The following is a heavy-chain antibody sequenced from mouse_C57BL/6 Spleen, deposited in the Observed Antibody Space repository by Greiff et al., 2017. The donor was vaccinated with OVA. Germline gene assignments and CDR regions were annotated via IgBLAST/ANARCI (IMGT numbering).Heavy chain of an antibody. D-gene: IGHD1-1*01. CDR3: ARGYGSSYEYFDV. Sequence: QVHVKQSGAELAKPGASVKLSCKASGYTFTSYWMHWVKQRPGQGLEWIGYINPSSGYTKYNQKFKDKATLTADKSSSTAYMQLSSLTYEDSAVDYCARGYGSSYEYFDVWGTGTTVTVSS. CDR2: INPSSGYT. CDR1: GYTFTSYW. V-gene: IGHV1-7*01. J-gene: IGHJ1*03.